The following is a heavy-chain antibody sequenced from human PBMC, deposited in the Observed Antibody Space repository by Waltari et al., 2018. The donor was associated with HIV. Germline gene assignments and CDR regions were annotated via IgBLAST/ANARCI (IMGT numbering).Heavy chain of an antibody. CDR2: IKTKAEGETV. Sequence: EVQVVESGGGLVKPGGSLRLTCGASGFTFTTAWMSWVRQAPGKGLEWVGRIKTKAEGETVEYATPVKGRFTISRDDSKNTLYLQMNSLTTEDTAVYYCTTWQVGSYWGHGTLVTVSS. J-gene: IGHJ4*01. D-gene: IGHD3-10*01. CDR1: GFTFTTAW. V-gene: IGHV3-15*01. CDR3: TTWQVGSY.